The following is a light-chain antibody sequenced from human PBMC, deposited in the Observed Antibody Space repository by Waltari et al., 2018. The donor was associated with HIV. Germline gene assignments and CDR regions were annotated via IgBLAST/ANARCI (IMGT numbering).Light chain of an antibody. V-gene: IGKV3-20*01. CDR2: GAS. J-gene: IGKJ1*01. Sequence: EIVLTQSPGTLSLSPGERATLSCRASQSVSSSYLAWYQQRPGQPPRLLIHGASSRNPGIPARFTGRGTGTDFTLQISNVQSDDCGIYYCQQYLDWPPWTFGQGTKVEI. CDR1: QSVSSSY. CDR3: QQYLDWPPWT.